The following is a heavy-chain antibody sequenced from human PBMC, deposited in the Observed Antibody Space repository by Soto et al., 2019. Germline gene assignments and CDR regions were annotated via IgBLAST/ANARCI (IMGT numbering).Heavy chain of an antibody. CDR2: IYDSGST. CDR3: ARKQAGYFYGVDY. V-gene: IGHV4-31*03. J-gene: IGHJ4*02. D-gene: IGHD3-10*01. Sequence: SETLSLTCTVSGGSITSGGYYWSWIRQHPGKGLEWLGYIYDSGSTFYNPSLKSRITLSVDTSKNQFSLKLSSVTVADTAVYFCARKQAGYFYGVDYWGQGTLVTVSS. CDR1: GGSITSGGYY.